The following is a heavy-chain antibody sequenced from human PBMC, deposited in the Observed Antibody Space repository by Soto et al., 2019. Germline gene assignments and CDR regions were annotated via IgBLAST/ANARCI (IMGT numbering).Heavy chain of an antibody. CDR2: ISSYSGNT. D-gene: IGHD2-21*01. CDR1: GGTFSSYG. CDR3: VRAQGDPDY. J-gene: IGHJ4*02. V-gene: IGHV1-18*01. Sequence: ASVKVSCKASGGTFSSYGISWVRQAPGQTLEWMGWISSYSGNTNYAQKLQGRVTMTTDISTSTAYMELRRLRSDDTAVYYCVRAQGDPDYWGQGTLVTVSS.